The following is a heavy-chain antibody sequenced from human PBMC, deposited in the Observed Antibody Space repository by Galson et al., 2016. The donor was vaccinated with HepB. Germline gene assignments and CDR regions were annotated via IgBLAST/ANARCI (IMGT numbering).Heavy chain of an antibody. V-gene: IGHV3-11*03. CDR1: SFTFSDYF. CDR2: ISASGAYT. J-gene: IGHJ4*02. Sequence: SLRLSCAASSFTFSDYFMSWIRQAPGKGLEWLSYISASGAYTTYADSVKGRFTISRDHDKKSLYLEMNNVRVEDTATYYCAGGHRYNFDYWGQGILVTVSS. CDR3: AGGHRYNFDY. D-gene: IGHD5-18*01.